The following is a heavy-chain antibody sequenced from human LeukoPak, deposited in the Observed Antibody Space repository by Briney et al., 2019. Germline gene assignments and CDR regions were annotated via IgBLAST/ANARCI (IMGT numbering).Heavy chain of an antibody. D-gene: IGHD2-15*01. CDR1: GYTLTELS. Sequence: GASVTVSCTVSGYTLTELSMHWVRQAPGKGLEWMGGFDPEDGETIYAQKSQGRVTMTEDTSTDTAYMELSSLRSEDTAVYYCATAVWGYCSGGSCFKTFDYWGQGTLVTVSS. CDR3: ATAVWGYCSGGSCFKTFDY. V-gene: IGHV1-24*01. J-gene: IGHJ4*02. CDR2: FDPEDGET.